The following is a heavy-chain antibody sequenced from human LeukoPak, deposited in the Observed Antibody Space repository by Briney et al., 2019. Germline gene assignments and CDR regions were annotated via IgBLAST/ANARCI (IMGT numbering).Heavy chain of an antibody. CDR2: ITISGHTK. CDR3: ARGDPHADL. CDR1: GFDLSTYE. Sequence: GGSLRPSCAASGFDLSTYEMNWVRQAPGKGLEWIADITISGHTKNYADSVKGRFTISRDNARTSLYLQMNSLRVEDTGVYYCARGDPHADLWGQGTLVTVSS. J-gene: IGHJ5*02. V-gene: IGHV3-48*03.